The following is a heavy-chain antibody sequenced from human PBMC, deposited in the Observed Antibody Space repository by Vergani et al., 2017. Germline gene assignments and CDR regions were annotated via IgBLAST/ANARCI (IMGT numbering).Heavy chain of an antibody. CDR2: IYTSGST. CDR3: ARGTYSSSWGRDDY. D-gene: IGHD6-6*01. Sequence: QVQLQESGPGLVKPSQTLSLTCTVSGGSISSGSYYWSWIRQPAGKGLEWIGRIYTSGSTNYNPSLKSRVTMSVDTSKNQFSLKLSSVTAADTAVYYCARGTYSSSWGRDDYWGQGTLVTVSP. CDR1: GGSISSGSYY. J-gene: IGHJ4*02. V-gene: IGHV4-61*02.